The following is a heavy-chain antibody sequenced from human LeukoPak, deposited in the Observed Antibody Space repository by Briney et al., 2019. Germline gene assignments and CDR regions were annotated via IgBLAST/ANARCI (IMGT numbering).Heavy chain of an antibody. D-gene: IGHD4-17*01. CDR1: GGSISSSSYY. CDR3: ARDRDNGDSKSFDY. J-gene: IGHJ4*02. V-gene: IGHV4-39*07. Sequence: NPSETLSLTCTVSGGSISSSSYYWGWIRQPPGKGLEWIGSIYYSGSTYYNPSLKSRVTISVDTSKNQFSLKLSSVTAADTAVYYCARDRDNGDSKSFDYWGQGTLVTVSS. CDR2: IYYSGST.